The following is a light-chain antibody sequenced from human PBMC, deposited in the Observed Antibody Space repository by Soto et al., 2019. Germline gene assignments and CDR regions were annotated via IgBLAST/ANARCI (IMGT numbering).Light chain of an antibody. CDR3: SSYTDRKHLV. CDR2: DVT. Sequence: QSALTQSPSASGSPGQSVTISCTGTSSDIGGYNSVSWYQQHPGKAPKVMIYDVTTRPSGVPDRFSGSKSGHTASLPVSALQAEDEADYYFSSYTDRKHLVFGTGTKLTVL. CDR1: SSDIGGYNS. V-gene: IGLV2-8*01. J-gene: IGLJ1*01.